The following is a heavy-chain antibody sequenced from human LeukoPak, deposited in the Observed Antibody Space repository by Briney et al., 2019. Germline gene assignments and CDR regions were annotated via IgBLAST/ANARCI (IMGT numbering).Heavy chain of an antibody. J-gene: IGHJ4*02. CDR3: TTYYDSGPSKD. V-gene: IGHV3-7*05. CDR2: INKDGGDQ. D-gene: IGHD3-22*01. CDR1: GFSFSSFW. Sequence: GGSLRLSCAASGFSFSSFWMTWVRQAPGKGLEWVANINKDGGDQYYGDSVKGRFTISRDNTKNSLYLQMNSLRAEDTAMYYCTTYYDSGPSKDWGQGTLVTVSS.